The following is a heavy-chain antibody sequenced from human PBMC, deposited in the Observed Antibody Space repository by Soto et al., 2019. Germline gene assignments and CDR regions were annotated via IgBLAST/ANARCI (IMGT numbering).Heavy chain of an antibody. D-gene: IGHD1-26*01. J-gene: IGHJ5*01. CDR3: VRDFAGRGPFDP. Sequence: QVQLQESGPGLVKPSETLSLTCRVSNVSITSSYWNWIRQTPGKGLEWIGFVYYSGTTKYNPSLKSRVSISIDTSKNEFSLRLTSVTTADTGFYFCVRDFAGRGPFDPWGQGTLVTVSS. CDR2: VYYSGTT. CDR1: NVSITSSY. V-gene: IGHV4-59*01.